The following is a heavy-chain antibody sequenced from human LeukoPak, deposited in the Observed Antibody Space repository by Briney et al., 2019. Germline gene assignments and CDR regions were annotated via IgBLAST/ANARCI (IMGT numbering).Heavy chain of an antibody. J-gene: IGHJ4*02. Sequence: GGSLRLSCAASGFTVSSNYMSWVRQAPGKGLEWVSVIYSGGSTYYADSVKGRFTISRDNSKNTLYLQMNSLRAEDTAMYYCARVHYYDSSGLYDWGQGTLVTVSS. V-gene: IGHV3-66*02. CDR1: GFTVSSNY. D-gene: IGHD3-22*01. CDR2: IYSGGST. CDR3: ARVHYYDSSGLYD.